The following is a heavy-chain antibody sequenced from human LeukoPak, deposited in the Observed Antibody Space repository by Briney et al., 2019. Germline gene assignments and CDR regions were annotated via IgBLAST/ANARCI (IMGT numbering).Heavy chain of an antibody. CDR3: ARGTYSSSSRWFDP. CDR1: GVSVSSGSYY. V-gene: IGHV4-61*01. Sequence: KPSETLSLTCTGSGVSVSSGSYYWSWIRQPPGKGLEWIGYIYYSGSTNYNPSLKSRVTISVDTSKNQFSLKLSSVTAADTAVYYCARGTYSSSSRWFDPWGQGTLVTVSS. J-gene: IGHJ5*02. CDR2: IYYSGST. D-gene: IGHD6-6*01.